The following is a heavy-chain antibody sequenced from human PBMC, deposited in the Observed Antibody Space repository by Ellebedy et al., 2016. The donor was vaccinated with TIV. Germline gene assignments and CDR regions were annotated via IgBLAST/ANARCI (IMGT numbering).Heavy chain of an antibody. CDR3: ARDGVSGLRSYYYYYMDV. J-gene: IGHJ6*03. CDR1: GFTFSSYA. CDR2: ISGSGGST. D-gene: IGHD1-26*01. V-gene: IGHV3-23*01. Sequence: GESLKISXAASGFTFSSYAMSWVRQAPGKGLEWVSAISGSGGSTYYADSVKGRFTISRDNAKNSLYLQMNSLRAEDTAVYYCARDGVSGLRSYYYYYMDVWGKGTTVTVSS.